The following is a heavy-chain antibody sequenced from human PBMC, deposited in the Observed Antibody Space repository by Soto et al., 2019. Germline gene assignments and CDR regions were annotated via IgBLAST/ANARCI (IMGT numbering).Heavy chain of an antibody. CDR3: ARESGSGSYYPFDH. V-gene: IGHV1-18*01. Sequence: QVQLVQSGAEVKKPGASLKVSCKASGYTFTSYAISWVRQAPGQGLEYMGWISAYNGNTDYSQKLQGRVTMTTDTSPSTAYMELRSLRSDDTAVYYCARESGSGSYYPFDHWGQGTLVTVSS. CDR2: ISAYNGNT. CDR1: GYTFTSYA. D-gene: IGHD3-10*01. J-gene: IGHJ4*02.